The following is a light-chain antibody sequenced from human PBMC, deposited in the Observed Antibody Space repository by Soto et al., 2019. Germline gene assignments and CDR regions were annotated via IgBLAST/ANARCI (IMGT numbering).Light chain of an antibody. CDR1: QRVRGSY. J-gene: IGKJ2*01. CDR2: GAS. V-gene: IGKV3-20*01. Sequence: EILLTQSPGTLSLSPGERATLSCRARQRVRGSYLAWYQQKPGQAPRLLIYGASSRATGIPDRFSGSGSGTDFTLTISRLEPEDFAVYYCQQYGTSPPRTFGQGTKLEIK. CDR3: QQYGTSPPRT.